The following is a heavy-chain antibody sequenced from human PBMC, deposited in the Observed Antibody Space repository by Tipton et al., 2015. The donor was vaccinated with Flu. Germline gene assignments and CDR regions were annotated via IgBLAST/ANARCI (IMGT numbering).Heavy chain of an antibody. J-gene: IGHJ6*02. CDR2: IYSAGST. Sequence: SGFTVSSNSMSWVRQAPGKGLEWISLIYSAGSTYYADSVKGRFTISRDNSKNTVFLQMNTLRAEDTAVYYCARVLSSEYYYGMDVWGQGTTVTVSS. CDR3: ARVLSSEYYYGMDV. D-gene: IGHD3-16*02. CDR1: GFTVSSNS. V-gene: IGHV3-53*01.